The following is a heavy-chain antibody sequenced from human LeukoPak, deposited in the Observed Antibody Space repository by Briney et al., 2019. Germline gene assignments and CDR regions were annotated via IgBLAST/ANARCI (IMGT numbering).Heavy chain of an antibody. CDR3: ARILTGYYCFDF. D-gene: IGHD3-9*01. Sequence: GGSLRLSCAASGSTFSSYARYWVRQAPEKGLEWVSGISGRGGSTDYADAVKGRFTISRDNSKNTLYLQMNSLRAEDTAVYYCARILTGYYCFDFWGQGTLVTVSS. CDR1: GSTFSSYA. V-gene: IGHV3-23*01. CDR2: ISGRGGST. J-gene: IGHJ4*02.